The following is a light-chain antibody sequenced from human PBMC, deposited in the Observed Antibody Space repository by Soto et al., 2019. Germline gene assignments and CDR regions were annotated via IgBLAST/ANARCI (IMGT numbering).Light chain of an antibody. CDR3: QQSYSAPRT. J-gene: IGKJ5*01. CDR2: AAS. CDR1: QSISIY. V-gene: IGKV1-39*01. Sequence: DIQMTQSPSSLSASVGDRVTITCRASQSISIYLNWYQQKPGKAPKLLIYAASSLQSGIPSRFSGSGSGTDFTLIISSLQPEDFATYYCQQSYSAPRTFGQGTRLDIK.